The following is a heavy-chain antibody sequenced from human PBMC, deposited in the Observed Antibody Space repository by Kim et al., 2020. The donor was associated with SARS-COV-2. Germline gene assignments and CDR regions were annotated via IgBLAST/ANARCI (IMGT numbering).Heavy chain of an antibody. V-gene: IGHV6-1*01. D-gene: IGHD1-26*01. Sequence: SQTLSLTCAISGDSVSSETSSWNWIRQSPSRGLEWLGRTYYRSKWYNDYAVSVRSRISVDSDTSLNQVSLQLHSVTPDDTAVYFCVRGVRHVGYWLDPWG. J-gene: IGHJ5*02. CDR2: TYYRSKWYN. CDR3: VRGVRHVGYWLDP. CDR1: GDSVSSETSS.